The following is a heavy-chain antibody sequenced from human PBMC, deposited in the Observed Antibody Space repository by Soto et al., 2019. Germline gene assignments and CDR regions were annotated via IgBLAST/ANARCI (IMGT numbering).Heavy chain of an antibody. V-gene: IGHV4-34*01. CDR3: ARILYGSGSYYTILDY. CDR1: GGSFSAYY. CDR2: INHSGST. J-gene: IGHJ4*02. D-gene: IGHD3-10*01. Sequence: TSETLSLTCAVYGGSFSAYYWSWIRQPPGKGLEWIGEWIGEINHSGSTNYNPSLKSRVTISVDTSKNQFSLKLTSVTAADTAVYYCARILYGSGSYYTILDYWGQGNLVTVSS.